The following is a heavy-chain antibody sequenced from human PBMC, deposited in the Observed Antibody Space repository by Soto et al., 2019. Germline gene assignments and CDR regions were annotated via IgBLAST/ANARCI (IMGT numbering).Heavy chain of an antibody. CDR2: ISDSSGST. CDR1: GFTFSSYS. V-gene: IGHV3-23*01. D-gene: IGHD2-15*01. J-gene: IGHJ3*02. Sequence: GGSLRLSCAASGFTFSSYSMNWVRQAPGKGLEWVSSISDSSGSTYYADSVKGRFTISRDNSKNTLYLQMNSLRAEDTAVYYCAKDLTGYCSGGSCYVGAFDIWGEGTMVTVSS. CDR3: AKDLTGYCSGGSCYVGAFDI.